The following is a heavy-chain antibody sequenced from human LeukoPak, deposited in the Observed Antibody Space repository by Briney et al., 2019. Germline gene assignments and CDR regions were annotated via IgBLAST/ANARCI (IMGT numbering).Heavy chain of an antibody. CDR1: GFTFSSYA. CDR3: AKLPGIAAAGTGHYFGY. Sequence: PGGSLRLSCAASGFTFSSYAMSWVRQAPGKGLEWVSAISGSGGSTYYADSVKGRFTISRDNSKNTLYLQMNSLRAEDTAVYYCAKLPGIAAAGTGHYFGYWGQGTLVTVSS. CDR2: ISGSGGST. D-gene: IGHD6-13*01. V-gene: IGHV3-23*01. J-gene: IGHJ4*02.